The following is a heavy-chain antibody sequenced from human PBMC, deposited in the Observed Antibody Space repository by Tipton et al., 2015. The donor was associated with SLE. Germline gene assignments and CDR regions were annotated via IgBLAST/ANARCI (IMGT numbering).Heavy chain of an antibody. CDR1: GGTFSDYY. D-gene: IGHD2-21*01. Sequence: LRLSCALYGGTFSDYYWGWVRQSPGKGLEWIGEIHHSGITDYNPSLKSRVTISVVTSKNQFSLKVNSVTAADTAVYYCARSFYSFDYWGQGTLVSVSS. J-gene: IGHJ4*02. V-gene: IGHV4-34*01. CDR2: IHHSGIT. CDR3: ARSFYSFDY.